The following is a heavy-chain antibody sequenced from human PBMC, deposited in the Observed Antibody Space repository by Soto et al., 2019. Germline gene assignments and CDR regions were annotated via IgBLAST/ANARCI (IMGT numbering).Heavy chain of an antibody. D-gene: IGHD3-3*01. Sequence: SETLSLTCAVSSGSISSSNWWSWVRQPPGKGLEWIGEIYHSGSTNYNPSLKSRVTISVDKSKNQFSLKLSSVTAADTAVYYCARGRINDFWSGPVYYMDVWGKGTTVTVSS. CDR1: SGSISSSNW. CDR2: IYHSGST. CDR3: ARGRINDFWSGPVYYMDV. V-gene: IGHV4-4*02. J-gene: IGHJ6*03.